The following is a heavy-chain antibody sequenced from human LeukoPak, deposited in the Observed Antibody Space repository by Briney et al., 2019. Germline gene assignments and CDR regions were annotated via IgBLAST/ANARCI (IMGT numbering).Heavy chain of an antibody. J-gene: IGHJ3*02. CDR3: ARHDYDSDSFDI. V-gene: IGHV5-10-1*01. D-gene: IGHD3-16*01. CDR1: GYSFTSYW. Sequence: GASPKISFKGSGYSFTSYWIIWVRQMPGKGLEWMGRIDPSDSYTNYSPSFQGHVTISADKSIRTAYLQWSTLKATDTAMYYCARHDYDSDSFDIWGQGTVVAVSS. CDR2: IDPSDSYT.